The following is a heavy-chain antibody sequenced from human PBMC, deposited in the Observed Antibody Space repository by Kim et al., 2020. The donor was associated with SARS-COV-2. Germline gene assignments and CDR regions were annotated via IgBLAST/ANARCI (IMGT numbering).Heavy chain of an antibody. CDR3: AKEGPRAYYYDSSGYYPPPNWFDP. J-gene: IGHJ5*02. D-gene: IGHD3-22*01. CDR2: ISYDGSNK. Sequence: GGSLRLSCAASGFTFSSYGMHWVRQAPGKGLEWVAVISYDGSNKYYADSVKGRFTISRDNSKNTLYLQMNSLRAEDTAVYYCAKEGPRAYYYDSSGYYPPPNWFDPWGQGTLVTVSS. CDR1: GFTFSSYG. V-gene: IGHV3-30*18.